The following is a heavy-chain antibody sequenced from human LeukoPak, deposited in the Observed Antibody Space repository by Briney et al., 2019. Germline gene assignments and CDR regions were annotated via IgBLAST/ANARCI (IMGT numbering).Heavy chain of an antibody. V-gene: IGHV4-34*01. D-gene: IGHD3-3*01. J-gene: IGHJ5*02. Sequence: PSETLSLTCAVYGGSFSGYYWNWLRQPPGKGLEWIGEINHSGSTNYNPSLKRRVTISVDTSKTQFSLKLSSVTAADTAVYYCARWYYDFWSGYYNWFDPWGQGTLVTVSS. CDR2: INHSGST. CDR3: ARWYYDFWSGYYNWFDP. CDR1: GGSFSGYY.